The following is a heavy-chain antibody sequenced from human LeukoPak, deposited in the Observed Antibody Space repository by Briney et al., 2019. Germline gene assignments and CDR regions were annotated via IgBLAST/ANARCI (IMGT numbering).Heavy chain of an antibody. D-gene: IGHD1-7*01. CDR3: AKHMTPPNPLWNYRVFQGLYYFDY. Sequence: PSETLSLTCTVSGGSISSSSYYWGWIRQPPGKGLEWIGSIYYSGSTYYNPSLKSRVTISVDTSKNQFSLKLSSVTAADTAVYYCAKHMTPPNPLWNYRVFQGLYYFDYWGQGTLVTVSS. V-gene: IGHV4-39*01. CDR2: IYYSGST. CDR1: GGSISSSSYY. J-gene: IGHJ4*02.